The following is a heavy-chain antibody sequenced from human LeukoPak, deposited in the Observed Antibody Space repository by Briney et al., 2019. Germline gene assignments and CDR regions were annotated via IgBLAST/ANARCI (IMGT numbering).Heavy chain of an antibody. D-gene: IGHD3-22*01. CDR1: GFTFSRYW. J-gene: IGHJ6*03. CDR2: IKQDGSEK. V-gene: IGHV3-7*01. CDR3: ARSYYDSSGWYYYYMDV. Sequence: PGGSLRLSCAASGFTFSRYWMSWVRQAPGKGLEWVANIKQDGSEKYYVDSVKGRFTISRDNAKNSLYLQMNSLRAEDAAVYYCARSYYDSSGWYYYYMDVWGKGTTVTISS.